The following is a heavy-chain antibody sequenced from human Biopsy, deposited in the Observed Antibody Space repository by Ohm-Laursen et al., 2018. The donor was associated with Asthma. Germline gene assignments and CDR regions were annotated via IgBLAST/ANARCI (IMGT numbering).Heavy chain of an antibody. CDR3: ARTFHFWSPYHAEHYQL. J-gene: IGHJ1*01. V-gene: IGHV3-7*01. D-gene: IGHD3-3*02. Sequence: GSLRLSCAAPGFTFSSYAMHWVRQVPGKGLEWVANIKHDGTEKNHVDSLKGRFTISRDNAKNSLYLQMNSLRAEDTAVYYCARTFHFWSPYHAEHYQLWGQGTLVTVSS. CDR1: GFTFSSYA. CDR2: IKHDGTEK.